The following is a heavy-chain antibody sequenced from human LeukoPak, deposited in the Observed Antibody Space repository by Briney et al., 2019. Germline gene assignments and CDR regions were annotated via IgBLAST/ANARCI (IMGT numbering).Heavy chain of an antibody. J-gene: IGHJ4*02. D-gene: IGHD2-2*01. CDR3: TRALCSSTSCFDDY. CDR2: IYTSGST. CDR1: GGSISSGSYY. V-gene: IGHV4-61*02. Sequence: SETLSLTCTVSGGSISSGSYYWSWIRQPAGKGLEWIGRIYTSGSTNYNPSLKSRVTISVDTSKNQFSLKLSSVTAADTAVYYCTRALCSSTSCFDDYWGQGTLVTVSS.